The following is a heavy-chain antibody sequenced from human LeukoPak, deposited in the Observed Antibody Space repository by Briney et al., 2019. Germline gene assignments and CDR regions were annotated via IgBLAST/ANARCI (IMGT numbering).Heavy chain of an antibody. V-gene: IGHV4-34*01. D-gene: IGHD3-10*01. Sequence: SETLSLTCAVYGGSFSGYYWSWIRQPPGKGLEWIGEINHSGSTNYNPSLKSRVTISVDTSKNQFSLKLSSVTAADTAVYYCARAGVVVRGVISWFDPWGQGTLVTVSS. CDR3: ARAGVVVRGVISWFDP. CDR1: GGSFSGYY. J-gene: IGHJ5*02. CDR2: INHSGST.